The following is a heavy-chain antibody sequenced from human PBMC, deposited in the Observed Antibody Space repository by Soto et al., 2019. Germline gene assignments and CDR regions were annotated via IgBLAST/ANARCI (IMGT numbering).Heavy chain of an antibody. J-gene: IGHJ4*02. CDR2: FDPEDGET. V-gene: IGHV1-24*01. Sequence: ASVKVSCKVSGYTLTELSMHCVGQSALKGLDGMGGFDPEDGETIYAPKFQGRVTMTEDTSTDTAYMELSSLRSEDTAVYYCATDRAGIAARGADYWGQGTLVTVSS. CDR3: ATDRAGIAARGADY. CDR1: GYTLTELS. D-gene: IGHD6-6*01.